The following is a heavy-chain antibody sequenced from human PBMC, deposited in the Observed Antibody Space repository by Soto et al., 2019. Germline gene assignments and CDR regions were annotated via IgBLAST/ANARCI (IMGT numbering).Heavy chain of an antibody. CDR3: ARRTRGAGWFDP. V-gene: IGHV3-11*01. CDR2: ISESGNII. Sequence: GGSLRLSCAASGSTFSDNYMTWIRQAPGRGLGRVAYISESGNIIYYADSVQGRFTVSRDNAKNSLYLQMNSLSAEDTAVYCCARRTRGAGWFDPWGQGTLVTVSS. CDR1: GSTFSDNY. J-gene: IGHJ5*02. D-gene: IGHD6-19*01.